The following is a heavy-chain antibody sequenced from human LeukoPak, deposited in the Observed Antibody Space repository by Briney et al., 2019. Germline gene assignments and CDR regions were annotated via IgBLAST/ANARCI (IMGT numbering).Heavy chain of an antibody. V-gene: IGHV3-11*04. CDR1: GFTLSDFY. D-gene: IGHD2-2*01. CDR2: ISASGSAI. Sequence: PGGSLRLSCAASGFTLSDFYMSWVRQAPGKGLEGISSISASGSAIYYADSVKGRFTISRDNAKNSLRLQMDGLRAEDTALYYCARHCTSSSCYSFDYWGQGTLATVSS. J-gene: IGHJ4*02. CDR3: ARHCTSSSCYSFDY.